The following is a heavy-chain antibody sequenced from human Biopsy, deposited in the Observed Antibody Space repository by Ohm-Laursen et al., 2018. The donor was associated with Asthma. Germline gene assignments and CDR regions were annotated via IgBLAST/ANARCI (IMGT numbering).Heavy chain of an antibody. CDR1: GGTFNTYV. CDR3: ARKAGSCISRTCYSLDF. J-gene: IGHJ4*02. D-gene: IGHD2-2*01. Sequence: SVKVSCKFLGGTFNTYVIGWVRQAPGPGLEWMGGINSVFGTTTYPQKFQDRATITADDSTSTVYMELSSLRSEDTAVYYCARKAGSCISRTCYSLDFWGQGTLVTVSS. CDR2: INSVFGTT. V-gene: IGHV1-69*13.